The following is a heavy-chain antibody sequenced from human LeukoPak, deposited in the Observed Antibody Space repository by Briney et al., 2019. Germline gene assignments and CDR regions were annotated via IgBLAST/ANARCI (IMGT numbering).Heavy chain of an antibody. J-gene: IGHJ4*02. Sequence: YXXSWVRQAPXXXLEXXSAISESGSGTYYADSVKGRFTISRDNSKDTLSLQMNSLRAEDTAVYYCAKDIAQGYTFGSIEQDYWGQGTLVTVSS. D-gene: IGHD5-18*01. CDR1: YX. CDR2: ISESGSGT. V-gene: IGHV3-23*01. CDR3: AKDIAQGYTFGSIEQDY.